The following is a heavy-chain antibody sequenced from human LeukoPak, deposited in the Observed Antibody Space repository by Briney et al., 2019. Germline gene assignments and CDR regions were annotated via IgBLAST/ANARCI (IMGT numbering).Heavy chain of an antibody. V-gene: IGHV4-59*01. CDR2: IYYSGST. D-gene: IGHD6-13*01. Sequence: PSETLSLTCSVSCGSISSYFWSWIRQPPGKGLEWIGYIYYSGSTNYNPSLKSRVTISVDTSKNQFSLKLSSVTAADTAVYYCAGGEVIAAAAAAFAYWGQGTLVTVSS. CDR1: CGSISSYF. CDR3: AGGEVIAAAAAAFAY. J-gene: IGHJ4*02.